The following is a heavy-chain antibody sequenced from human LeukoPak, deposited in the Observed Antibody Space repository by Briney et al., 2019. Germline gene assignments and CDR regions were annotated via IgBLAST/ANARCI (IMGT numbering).Heavy chain of an antibody. CDR2: IYYSGST. CDR3: ARHDSTWPTIFGY. D-gene: IGHD6-13*01. V-gene: IGHV4-59*08. J-gene: IGHJ4*02. CDR1: DDSIRSYY. Sequence: SETLSLTCTVSDDSIRSYYWSWIRQPPGKGLEWIAYIYYSGSTNYNPSLKSRVTISVDTSKKRFSLKVSSVTAADTAVYYCARHDSTWPTIFGYWGQGTLVTVSS.